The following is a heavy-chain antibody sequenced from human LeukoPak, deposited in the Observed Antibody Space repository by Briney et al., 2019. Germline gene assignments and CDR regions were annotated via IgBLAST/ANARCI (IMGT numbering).Heavy chain of an antibody. CDR3: ARTGYYYYGMDV. Sequence: GGSLRLSCAASEFTFSNYDMNWIRQAPGKGLEWVSVIYSGGSTYCADSVKGRFTISRDNSKNTLYLQMNSLRAEDTAVYYCARTGYYYYGMDVWGQGTTVTVSS. J-gene: IGHJ6*02. CDR1: EFTFSNYD. CDR2: IYSGGST. V-gene: IGHV3-53*01. D-gene: IGHD3-9*01.